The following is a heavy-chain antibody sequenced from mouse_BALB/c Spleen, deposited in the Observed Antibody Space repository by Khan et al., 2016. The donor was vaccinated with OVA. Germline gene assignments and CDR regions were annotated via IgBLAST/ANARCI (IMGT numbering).Heavy chain of an antibody. D-gene: IGHD3-1*01. CDR3: TKWATWYFDV. V-gene: IGHV1-63*02. Sequence: QVQLKQSGPELVRPSSSVSISCKASGYTFTNYCLGWVKQTPGHGLEWLGDIYPGIFYINYNEQLKGQATLTEDTSSSTSFLQLTSLTSEDSAVYFCTKWATWYFDVWGEGTTVTVSS. J-gene: IGHJ1*01. CDR2: IYPGIFYI. CDR1: GYTFTNYC.